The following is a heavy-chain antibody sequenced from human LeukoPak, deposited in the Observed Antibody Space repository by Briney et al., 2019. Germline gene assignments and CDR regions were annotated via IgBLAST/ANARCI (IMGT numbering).Heavy chain of an antibody. J-gene: IGHJ4*02. V-gene: IGHV6-1*01. CDR3: ARVYYYDSSGYYPHFDY. Sequence: SQTLSLTCAISGDSVSSNSAAWNWIRQSPSRGLEWLGRTYYRSKWYNDYAVSVKSRITINPDTSKNQFSLQLNSATPEDTAVYYCARVYYYDSSGYYPHFDYWGQGTLVTVSS. CDR2: TYYRSKWYN. D-gene: IGHD3-22*01. CDR1: GDSVSSNSAA.